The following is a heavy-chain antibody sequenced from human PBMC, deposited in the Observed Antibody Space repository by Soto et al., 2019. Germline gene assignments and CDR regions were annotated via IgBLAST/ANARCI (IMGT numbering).Heavy chain of an antibody. CDR2: INHSGST. Sequence: ASETLSLTCAVYGGSFSGYYWSWIRQPPGKGLEWIGEINHSGSTNYNPSLKSRVTISVDTSKNQFSLKLSSVTAADTAVYYCARRPIAVAGTEFDYWGQGTLVTVSS. CDR1: GGSFSGYY. CDR3: ARRPIAVAGTEFDY. D-gene: IGHD6-19*01. V-gene: IGHV4-34*01. J-gene: IGHJ4*02.